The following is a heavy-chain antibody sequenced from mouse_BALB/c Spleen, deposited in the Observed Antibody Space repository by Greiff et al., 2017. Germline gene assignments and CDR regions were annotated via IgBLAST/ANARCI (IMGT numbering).Heavy chain of an antibody. CDR2: IWAGGST. CDR1: GFSLTSYG. Sequence: VQLQESGPGLVAPSQSLSITCTVSGFSLTSYGVHWVRQPPGKGLEWLGVIWAGGSTNYNSALMSRLSISKDNSKSQVFLKMNSLQTDDTAMYYCARVPDYDGVYYAMDYWGQGTSVTVSS. V-gene: IGHV2-9*02. J-gene: IGHJ4*01. D-gene: IGHD2-4*01. CDR3: ARVPDYDGVYYAMDY.